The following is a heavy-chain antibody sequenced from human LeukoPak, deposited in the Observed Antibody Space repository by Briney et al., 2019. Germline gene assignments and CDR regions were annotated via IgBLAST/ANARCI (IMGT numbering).Heavy chain of an antibody. J-gene: IGHJ3*02. D-gene: IGHD3-22*01. CDR3: ASPRNYDSSTFDI. V-gene: IGHV3-21*01. Sequence: GGSLRLSCAASGFNLSGYSMNWVRQAPGKGLEWVSSISTSSTYIYYADSVKGRFTISRDNAKNSLYLQMNSLRAEDTAVYYCASPRNYDSSTFDIWGQGTMVTVSS. CDR1: GFNLSGYS. CDR2: ISTSSTYI.